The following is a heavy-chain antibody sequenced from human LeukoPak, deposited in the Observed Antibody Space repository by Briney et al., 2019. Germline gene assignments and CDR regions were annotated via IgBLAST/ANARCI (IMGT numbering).Heavy chain of an antibody. CDR2: ISAYNGNT. Sequence: ASVKVSCKASGYTFTSYGISWVRQAPGQGLEWMGWISAYNGNTNYAQKLQGRVTMTTDTSTSTAYMELRSLRSDDTDVYYCARDSVGYYDILTGYYYPSRFDYWGQGTLVTVSS. J-gene: IGHJ4*02. CDR1: GYTFTSYG. D-gene: IGHD3-9*01. CDR3: ARDSVGYYDILTGYYYPSRFDY. V-gene: IGHV1-18*04.